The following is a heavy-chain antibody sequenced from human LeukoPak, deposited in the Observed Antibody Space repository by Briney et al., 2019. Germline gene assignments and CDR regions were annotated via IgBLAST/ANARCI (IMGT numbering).Heavy chain of an antibody. D-gene: IGHD5-12*01. CDR3: TWMATIFTVDY. CDR1: GLTFSYAL. V-gene: IGHV3-15*01. J-gene: IGHJ4*02. Sequence: GSLRLFCLLLGLTFSYALMSWVRQAPGKGLEWVGRIRNDRITDYAAPVQGRFSISRDNSKNTFYLQMNSLRTEDTGMYFCTWMATIFTVDYWGQGTLVTVSS. CDR2: IRNDRIT.